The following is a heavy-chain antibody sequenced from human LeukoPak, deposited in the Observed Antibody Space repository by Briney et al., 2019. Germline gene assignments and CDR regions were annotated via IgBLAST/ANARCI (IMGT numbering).Heavy chain of an antibody. CDR3: ARHSGTYYDY. CDR2: IKRDGSET. V-gene: IGHV3-7*01. D-gene: IGHD1-26*01. CDR1: GFTFSTYW. J-gene: IGHJ4*02. Sequence: PGGSLRLSCAASGFTFSTYWLTWVRQAPGKGLEWVANIKRDGSETYYVDSVKGRFTISRDNAKNSLSLQMNSLRAEDKAVYYCARHSGTYYDYWGQGTLVTVSS.